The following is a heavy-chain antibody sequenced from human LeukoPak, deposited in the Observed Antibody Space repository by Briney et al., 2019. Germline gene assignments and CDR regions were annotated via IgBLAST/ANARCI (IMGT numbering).Heavy chain of an antibody. J-gene: IGHJ4*02. CDR3: ARDNGWYPGYFDY. V-gene: IGHV4-59*01. D-gene: IGHD6-19*01. CDR2: IYYSGST. Sequence: SETLSLTCTVSGGSISSYYWSWIRQPPGKGLEWIGYIYYSGSTNYNPSLKSRVTISVDTSKNQFSLKLSSVTAADTAVYYCARDNGWYPGYFDYWGQGTLVTVSS. CDR1: GGSISSYY.